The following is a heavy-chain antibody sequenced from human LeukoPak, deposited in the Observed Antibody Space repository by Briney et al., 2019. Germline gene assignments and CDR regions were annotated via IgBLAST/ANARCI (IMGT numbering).Heavy chain of an antibody. CDR3: AREGVYSNGPFDY. CDR2: ISHDGNNK. J-gene: IGHJ4*02. D-gene: IGHD5-18*01. CDR1: GGSISNTN. V-gene: IGHV3-30-3*01. Sequence: TLSLTCDVSGGSISNTNWWSWVRQAPGKGLEWVAVISHDGNNKYNADSVKGRFTISRDNSKNTLYLQTNSLRAEDTAVYYCAREGVYSNGPFDYWGQGTRVTVSS.